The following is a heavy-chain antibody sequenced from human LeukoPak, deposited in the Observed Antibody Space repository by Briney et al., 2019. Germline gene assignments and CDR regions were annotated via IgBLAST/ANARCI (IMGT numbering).Heavy chain of an antibody. J-gene: IGHJ2*01. CDR2: NNSSGSA. Sequence: PSETLSLTCTVSGGSISSYYWNWFRQPPGKGLEWIGNNNSSGSANYNPSLQSRVTISVDTSKNQSSLKLSSVTAADTAVYYCVRDKGPYWYFDLWGRGTLVAVSS. CDR3: VRDKGPYWYFDL. CDR1: GGSISSYY. V-gene: IGHV4-59*01.